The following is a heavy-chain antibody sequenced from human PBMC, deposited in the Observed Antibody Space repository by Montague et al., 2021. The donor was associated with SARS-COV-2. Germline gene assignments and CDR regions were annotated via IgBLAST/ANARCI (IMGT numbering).Heavy chain of an antibody. CDR3: ATITLGYCTNGVCQPPAP. D-gene: IGHD2-8*01. CDR1: GGAIISSSYD. J-gene: IGHJ5*02. V-gene: IGHV4-39*01. Sequence: SETLSLTCTVSGGAIISSSYDGGWFRQPPGKGLEWLGLIYYIGSTYYNPSLKSRVTISVDTSKNQFSRKLSPVTAADTAVYYCATITLGYCTNGVCQPPAPWGQGTLVTVSS. CDR2: IYYIGST.